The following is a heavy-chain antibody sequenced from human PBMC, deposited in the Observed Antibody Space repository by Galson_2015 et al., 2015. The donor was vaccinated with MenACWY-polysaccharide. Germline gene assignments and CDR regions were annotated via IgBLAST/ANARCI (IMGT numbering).Heavy chain of an antibody. CDR3: ARNKFDSWSAYSNYYDMDV. D-gene: IGHD3-3*01. CDR1: GYTFTSYD. Sequence: SVKVSCKASGYTFTSYDINWVRQATGQGLEWMGWMNPNSGNTGYAQKFQGRVTMTRNTSISTAYMELSSLRSEDTAVYYCARNKFDSWSAYSNYYDMDVSGKGTPVTVSS. V-gene: IGHV1-8*01. CDR2: MNPNSGNT. J-gene: IGHJ6*03.